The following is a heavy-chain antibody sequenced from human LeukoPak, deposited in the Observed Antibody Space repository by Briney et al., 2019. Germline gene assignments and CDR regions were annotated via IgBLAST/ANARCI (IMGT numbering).Heavy chain of an antibody. D-gene: IGHD3-3*01. V-gene: IGHV6-1*01. CDR3: GRETDFGVVTH. Sequence: SQTLSLTCALSGDSVSSNGASWNWLRQSPSRGLEWLGRTYYRSQQWHSDYAPSVKGRLTLNPDTSKNQFSLQLNSMTPEDTAVYYCGRETDFGVVTHWGQGTLVTVSS. J-gene: IGHJ4*02. CDR2: TYYRSQQWHS. CDR1: GDSVSSNGAS.